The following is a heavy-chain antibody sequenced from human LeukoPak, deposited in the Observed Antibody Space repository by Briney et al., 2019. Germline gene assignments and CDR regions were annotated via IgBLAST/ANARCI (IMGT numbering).Heavy chain of an antibody. Sequence: ASVKVSCKASGYTFTDYYMHWVRQAPGQGLEWMGWINPNSGGTNYAQKFQGRVTMTRDTSISTAYMELSRLRSDDTAAFYCARTRLRAAGLTDYWGQGTLVTVSS. CDR3: ARTRLRAAGLTDY. CDR1: GYTFTDYY. V-gene: IGHV1-2*02. D-gene: IGHD6-13*01. CDR2: INPNSGGT. J-gene: IGHJ4*02.